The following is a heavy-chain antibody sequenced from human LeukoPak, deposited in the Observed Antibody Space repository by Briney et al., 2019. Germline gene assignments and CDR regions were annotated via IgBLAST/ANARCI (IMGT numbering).Heavy chain of an antibody. Sequence: SETLSLTCTVSGVSISSGGYYWSWIRQPPGKGLEWIGYIHYSGSTNYNTSLKSRVTISIDTSKNQLSLKLNSVTAADTAVYYCARHSNWNAGVDWFDPWGQGTLVTVSS. V-gene: IGHV4-61*08. CDR3: ARHSNWNAGVDWFDP. D-gene: IGHD1-20*01. J-gene: IGHJ5*02. CDR1: GVSISSGGYY. CDR2: IHYSGST.